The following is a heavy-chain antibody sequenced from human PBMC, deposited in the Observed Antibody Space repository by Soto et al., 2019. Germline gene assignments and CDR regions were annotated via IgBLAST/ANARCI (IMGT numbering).Heavy chain of an antibody. V-gene: IGHV3-15*01. CDR3: TAVLLWFGEPYYYYGMDV. CDR1: GFTFSNAW. J-gene: IGHJ6*02. Sequence: EVQLVESGGGLVKPGGSLRLSCVASGFTFSNAWMSWVRQAPGKGLEWVGRIKSKTDGGTTDYAAPVKGRFTISRDDSKNTLYLQMNSLKTEDTAVYYCTAVLLWFGEPYYYYGMDVWGQGTTVTVSS. D-gene: IGHD3-10*01. CDR2: IKSKTDGGTT.